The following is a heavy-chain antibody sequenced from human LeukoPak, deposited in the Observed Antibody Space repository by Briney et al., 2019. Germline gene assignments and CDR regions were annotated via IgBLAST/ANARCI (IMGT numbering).Heavy chain of an antibody. Sequence: ASVKVSCKASGYTFTGYYMHWVRRAPGQGLEWMGWINPNSGGTNYAQKFQGRVTMTRDTSISTAYMELSRLRSDDTAVYYCARDPNPSGGSAFDIWGQGTMVTASS. CDR3: ARDPNPSGGSAFDI. CDR1: GYTFTGYY. V-gene: IGHV1-2*02. J-gene: IGHJ3*02. CDR2: INPNSGGT. D-gene: IGHD2-15*01.